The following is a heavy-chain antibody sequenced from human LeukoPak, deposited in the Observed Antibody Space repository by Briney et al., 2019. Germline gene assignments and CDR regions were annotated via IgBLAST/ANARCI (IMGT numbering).Heavy chain of an antibody. CDR1: GFAFSGSA. CDR3: TRLRRRSLEWLFHPQDAFDI. J-gene: IGHJ3*02. Sequence: GSLRLSCAASGFAFSGSAMHWVRQASGKGREGVGRSRSKANSYATAYAASVKGRMTISRDDSKNPAYLQMHSLKTEDTAVYYCTRLRRRSLEWLFHPQDAFDIWGQGTMVTVSS. D-gene: IGHD3-3*01. V-gene: IGHV3-73*01. CDR2: SRSKANSYAT.